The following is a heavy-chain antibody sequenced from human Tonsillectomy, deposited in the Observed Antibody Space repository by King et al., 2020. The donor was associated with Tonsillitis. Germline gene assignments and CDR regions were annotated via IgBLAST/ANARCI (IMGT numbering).Heavy chain of an antibody. D-gene: IGHD1-26*01. J-gene: IGHJ4*02. CDR3: ARGSGSYSGDYFDY. Sequence: QLQESGSGLVKPSQTLSLICAVSGGSISSGGYSWSWIRQPPGKGLEWIGYIYHSGSTYYNPSLKSRVTISVDRSKNQFSLKLSSVTAADTAVYYCARGSGSYSGDYFDYWGQGTLVTVSS. CDR2: IYHSGST. CDR1: GGSISSGGYS. V-gene: IGHV4-30-2*01.